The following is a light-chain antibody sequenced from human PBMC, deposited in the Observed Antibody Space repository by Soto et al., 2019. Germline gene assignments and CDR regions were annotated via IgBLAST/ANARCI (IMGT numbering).Light chain of an antibody. J-gene: IGKJ4*01. CDR3: QHANSFPLT. V-gene: IGKV1D-12*01. Sequence: DIQMTQSPSSVSASVGDRVTITCRASQDISSWLAWYQQKPGKAPKVLIYSASSLQTGVPSRFSGSRSGTDFTLTISSLQPEDFATYSCQHANSFPLTFGGGTKVEIK. CDR1: QDISSW. CDR2: SAS.